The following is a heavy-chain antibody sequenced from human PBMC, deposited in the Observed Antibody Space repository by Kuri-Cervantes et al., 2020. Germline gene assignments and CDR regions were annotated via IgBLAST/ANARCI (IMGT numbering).Heavy chain of an antibody. J-gene: IGHJ4*02. Sequence: GGSLRLSCAASGFTFSDYYMDWVRQAPGKGLEWVGRIRKKVNSYTTEYAASVRGRFTISRDDSKNSLYLQMDSLRTEDTAVYYCVRTANGNYPDYWGQGTLVTVSS. CDR2: IRKKVNSYTT. CDR1: GFTFSDYY. CDR3: VRTANGNYPDY. D-gene: IGHD2-8*01. V-gene: IGHV3-72*01.